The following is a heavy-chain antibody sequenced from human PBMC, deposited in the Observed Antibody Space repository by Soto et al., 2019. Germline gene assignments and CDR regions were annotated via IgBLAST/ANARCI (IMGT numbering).Heavy chain of an antibody. CDR1: GFTFSSYA. CDR3: AKDSSGWYERATYYGMDV. Sequence: EVQLLESGGGLVQPGGSLRLSCAASGFTFSSYAMSWVRQAPGKGLEWVSAISGSGGSTYYADSVKGRFTISRDNSKNTLYLQMNSLRAEDTVVYYCAKDSSGWYERATYYGMDVWGQGTTVTVS. J-gene: IGHJ6*02. CDR2: ISGSGGST. V-gene: IGHV3-23*01. D-gene: IGHD6-19*01.